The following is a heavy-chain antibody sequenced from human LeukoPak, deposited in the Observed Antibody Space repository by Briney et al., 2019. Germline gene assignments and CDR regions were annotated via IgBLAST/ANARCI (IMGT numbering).Heavy chain of an antibody. CDR3: ARRIDSGSYYAFDY. CDR2: ISGSDGII. V-gene: IGHV3-11*01. Sequence: PGGSLRLSCAASGFTFSDYYLSWIRQAPGKGLEWISYISGSDGIIYYTDSVRGRFTTSRDNAKKSLYLQMNSLRAEDTALYFCARRIDSGSYYAFDYWGQGNLVTVSS. CDR1: GFTFSDYY. D-gene: IGHD1-26*01. J-gene: IGHJ4*02.